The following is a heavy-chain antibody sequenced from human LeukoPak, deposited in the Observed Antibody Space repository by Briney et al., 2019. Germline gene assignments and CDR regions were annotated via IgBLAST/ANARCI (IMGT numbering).Heavy chain of an antibody. V-gene: IGHV3-30-3*01. Sequence: GGSLRLSCAASGYTFSSYAMHWVRQAPGKGLEWVAVISYDGSNKYYADSVKGRSTISRDNSQNTLYLQMNSLRAEDTAVYYCANPHSSSWYYFDYWGQGTLVTVSS. CDR2: ISYDGSNK. D-gene: IGHD6-13*01. CDR1: GYTFSSYA. J-gene: IGHJ4*02. CDR3: ANPHSSSWYYFDY.